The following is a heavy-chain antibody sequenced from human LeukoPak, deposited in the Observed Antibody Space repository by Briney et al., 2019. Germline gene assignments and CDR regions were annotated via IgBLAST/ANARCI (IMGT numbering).Heavy chain of an antibody. CDR3: AKKVLNDDAFDI. CDR1: GYSFTSYW. J-gene: IGHJ3*02. Sequence: GESLKISCKGSGYSFTSYWIGWVRQMPGKGLEWMGIIYPTDSDTRYSPSFQGQVTFSADKSISTAYLQWSSLKASDTAIYYCAKKVLNDDAFDIWGQGTMVTVSS. CDR2: IYPTDSDT. V-gene: IGHV5-51*01. D-gene: IGHD1-14*01.